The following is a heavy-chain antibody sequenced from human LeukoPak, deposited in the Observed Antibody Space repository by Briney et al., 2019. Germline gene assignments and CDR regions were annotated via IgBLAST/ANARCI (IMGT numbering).Heavy chain of an antibody. V-gene: IGHV3-23*01. Sequence: GGSLRLSCAASGFTFSSYAMSWVRQAPGKGLEWVSSISGTGGTTYYAESVKGRFTISRDNSKNTLYLQMNSLRVEDTAVYYCAKADYYYGSGTYWGQGTLVTVSS. CDR1: GFTFSSYA. CDR3: AKADYYYGSGTY. D-gene: IGHD3-10*01. CDR2: ISGTGGTT. J-gene: IGHJ4*02.